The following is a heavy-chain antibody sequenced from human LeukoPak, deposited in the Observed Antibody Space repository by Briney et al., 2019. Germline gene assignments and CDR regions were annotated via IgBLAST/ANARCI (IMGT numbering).Heavy chain of an antibody. CDR1: GGSISSGSYY. D-gene: IGHD1-26*01. V-gene: IGHV4-61*02. CDR3: ARGWELQTFDF. CDR2: IYTSGTT. Sequence: TLSLTCSVSGGSISSGSYYWNWIRQPAGKGLDWIGRIYTSGTTNYNPSLKSRVSISMDTSKNQFSLKLSSVPAADTAVYYCARGWELQTFDFWGQGTLVTVSS. J-gene: IGHJ4*02.